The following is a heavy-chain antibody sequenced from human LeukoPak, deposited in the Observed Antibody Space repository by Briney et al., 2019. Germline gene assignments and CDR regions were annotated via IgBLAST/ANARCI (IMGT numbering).Heavy chain of an antibody. Sequence: ASVKVSCKASGYTFTGYYMHWVRQATGQGLEWMGWMNPNSGNTGYAQKFQGRVTMTRNTSISTAYMELSSLRSEDTAVYYCARGLVGDYGDHGDDYWGQGTLVTVSS. J-gene: IGHJ4*02. CDR3: ARGLVGDYGDHGDDY. V-gene: IGHV1-8*02. D-gene: IGHD4-17*01. CDR1: GYTFTGYY. CDR2: MNPNSGNT.